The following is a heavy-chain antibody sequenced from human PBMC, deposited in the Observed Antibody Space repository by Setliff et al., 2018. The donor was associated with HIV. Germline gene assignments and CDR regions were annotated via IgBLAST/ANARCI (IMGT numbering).Heavy chain of an antibody. CDR3: ARARLQGIVTAVGPRDNCLDP. D-gene: IGHD1-26*01. J-gene: IGHJ5*02. Sequence: ASVKVSCKASGYSFINYGISWVRQAPGQGPEWMGWISPYTGNTDYAPRLLGRVTMTTDTSTSTAYLELRSLTSDDTAVYYCARARLQGIVTAVGPRDNCLDPWGQGTRVTVS. V-gene: IGHV1-18*01. CDR1: GYSFINYG. CDR2: ISPYTGNT.